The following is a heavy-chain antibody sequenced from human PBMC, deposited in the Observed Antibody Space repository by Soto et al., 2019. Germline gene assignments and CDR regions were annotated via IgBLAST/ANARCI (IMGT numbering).Heavy chain of an antibody. V-gene: IGHV1-3*05. CDR1: GYTFTSYA. J-gene: IGHJ4*02. Sequence: QVQLVQSGAEEKKPGASVKDSCKASGYTFTSYAMHWVRQAPGQRLEWMGWINAGNVNTKYSQKFQGRVTITRDTSANTAYRELSSLRSEDTAVYYCARSPGGPMTPGDYCCEGTLVTVAS. CDR2: INAGNVNT. D-gene: IGHD3-10*01. CDR3: ARSPGGPMTPGDY.